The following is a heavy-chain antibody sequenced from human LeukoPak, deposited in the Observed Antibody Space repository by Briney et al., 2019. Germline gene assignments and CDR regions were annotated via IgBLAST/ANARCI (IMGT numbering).Heavy chain of an antibody. D-gene: IGHD6-13*01. J-gene: IGHJ5*02. CDR1: GYTFTSYY. CDR3: ATAAPYSSSWYWRDNWFDP. V-gene: IGHV1-46*01. CDR2: INPTGGST. Sequence: ASVKVSCKASGYTFTSYYMHWVRQAPGQGLEWMGLINPTGGSTGYAQKFQGRVTMTRDMSTSTDYMELSSLRSEDTAVYYCATAAPYSSSWYWRDNWFDPWDQGTLVTVSS.